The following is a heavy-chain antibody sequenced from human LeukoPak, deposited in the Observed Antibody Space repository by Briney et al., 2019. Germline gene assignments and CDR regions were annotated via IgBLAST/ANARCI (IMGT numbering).Heavy chain of an antibody. J-gene: IGHJ4*02. CDR3: AREYCSGGSCYVDY. CDR2: ISSSGSTI. D-gene: IGHD2-15*01. CDR1: GFTFSSYE. V-gene: IGHV3-48*03. Sequence: GGSLRLSCAASGFTFSSYEMNWVRQAPGKGLEWVSYISSSGSTIYYADSVKGRFNISRDNAKNSLYLQMNSLRAEDTAVYYCAREYCSGGSCYVDYWGQGTLVTVSS.